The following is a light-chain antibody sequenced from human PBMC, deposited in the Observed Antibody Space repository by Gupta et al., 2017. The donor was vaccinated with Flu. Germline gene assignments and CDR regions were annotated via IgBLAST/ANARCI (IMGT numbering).Light chain of an antibody. CDR2: DVT. J-gene: IGLJ1*01. CDR1: SSDVGGSDY. CDR3: SSYTSTSTFYV. Sequence: QPASVSGSPGQSITISCTGTSSDVGGSDYVSWYQQHPDKAPKLIIYDVTNRPSGVSSRFSGSKSGNTASLTISGLQAEDETDYYCSSYTSTSTFYVFGTGTKVTVL. V-gene: IGLV2-14*03.